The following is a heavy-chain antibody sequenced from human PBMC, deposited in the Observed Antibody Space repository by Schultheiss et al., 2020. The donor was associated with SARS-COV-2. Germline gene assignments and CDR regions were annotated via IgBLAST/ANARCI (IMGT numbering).Heavy chain of an antibody. Sequence: SETLSLTCAVYGGSFSGYYWSWIRQPPGKGLEWIGEINHSGSTNYNPSLKSRVTISVDTSKNQFSLKLSSVTAADTAVYYCARGSYSSSWNRPHSFDYWGQGTLVTVSS. CDR1: GGSFSGYY. J-gene: IGHJ4*02. V-gene: IGHV4-34*01. CDR3: ARGSYSSSWNRPHSFDY. CDR2: INHSGST. D-gene: IGHD6-13*01.